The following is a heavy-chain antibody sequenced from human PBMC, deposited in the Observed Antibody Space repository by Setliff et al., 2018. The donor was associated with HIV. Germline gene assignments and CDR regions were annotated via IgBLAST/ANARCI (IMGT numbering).Heavy chain of an antibody. Sequence: GGSLRLSCAASGFTFNSYGIHWVRQAPGKGLEWVANIKQDGSDMHYIESVKGRFTIFRDNAKNSVFLQMNSLRAEDTGVYYCATQTGFYNSHWYDYWGQGTMVTVSS. CDR2: IKQDGSDM. J-gene: IGHJ4*02. CDR3: ATQTGFYNSHWYDY. V-gene: IGHV3-7*01. CDR1: GFTFNSYG. D-gene: IGHD6-13*01.